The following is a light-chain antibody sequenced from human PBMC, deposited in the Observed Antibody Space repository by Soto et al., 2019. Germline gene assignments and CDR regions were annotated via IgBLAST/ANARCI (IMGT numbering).Light chain of an antibody. CDR1: QSVNIY. V-gene: IGKV3-20*01. J-gene: IGKJ2*01. Sequence: EIVLTQSPGTLSLSPGDRATLSCRARQSVNIYFALYQQKPGQAPRLLIFNTSRRATGIPDRFSGSGSGTDFTLIIRGLEPEDCAMYYCQQYGHPLHTFGQGTKLDMK. CDR2: NTS. CDR3: QQYGHPLHT.